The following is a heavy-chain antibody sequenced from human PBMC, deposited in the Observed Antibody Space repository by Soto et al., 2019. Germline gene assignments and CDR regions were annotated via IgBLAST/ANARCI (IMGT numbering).Heavy chain of an antibody. Sequence: QVQLQQWGAGLLKPSETLSLTCAVSGGSFSAHYWSWIRQPPGKGLEWIGEISHRGSTNYNPSLTSRVTTSVDTSKNQFSLRLTSVTAADTAVYFCARAGRLGYCTNGVCPLDFWGRGTLVTVSS. D-gene: IGHD2-8*01. CDR3: ARAGRLGYCTNGVCPLDF. J-gene: IGHJ4*02. CDR2: ISHRGST. CDR1: GGSFSAHY. V-gene: IGHV4-34*01.